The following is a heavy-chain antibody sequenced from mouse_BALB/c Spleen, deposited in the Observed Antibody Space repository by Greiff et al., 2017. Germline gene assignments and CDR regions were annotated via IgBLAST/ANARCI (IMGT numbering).Heavy chain of an antibody. CDR1: GYSITSGYY. J-gene: IGHJ3*01. V-gene: IGHV3-6*02. Sequence: EVQLQQSGPGLVKPSQSLSLTCSVTGYSITSGYYWNWIRQFPGNKLEWMGYISYDGSNNYNPSLKNRISITRDTSKNQFFLKLNSVTTEDTATYYCARTGTMAWFADWGQGTLVTVSA. CDR3: ARTGTMAWFAD. CDR2: ISYDGSN. D-gene: IGHD4-1*01.